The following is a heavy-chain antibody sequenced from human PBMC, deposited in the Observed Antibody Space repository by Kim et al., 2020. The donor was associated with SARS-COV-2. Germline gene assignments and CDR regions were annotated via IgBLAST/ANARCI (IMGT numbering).Heavy chain of an antibody. CDR2: INQDGSAK. Sequence: GGSLRLSCAASGFTFNNFWISWVRQAPGEGLECVANINQDGSAKFYVGSVRGRFTVSRDNAENSLYLQMSGLRAEDTAVYYCARDFSGSKDAFDIWGQGTMVTVSS. D-gene: IGHD1-26*01. V-gene: IGHV3-7*03. CDR3: ARDFSGSKDAFDI. CDR1: GFTFNNFW. J-gene: IGHJ3*02.